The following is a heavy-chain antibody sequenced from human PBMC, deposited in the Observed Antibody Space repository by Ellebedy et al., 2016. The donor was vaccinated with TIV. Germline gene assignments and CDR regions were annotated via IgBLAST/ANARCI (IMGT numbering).Heavy chain of an antibody. J-gene: IGHJ4*02. CDR2: ISSDGSNK. D-gene: IGHD3-10*01. CDR1: GFTFRSHG. Sequence: GGSLRLSXVASGFTFRSHGIYWVRQAPGKGLEWVAVISSDGSNKYYADSVKGRFTISRDNSKNTLYLQMNSLRTDDMAVYYCARGGSSGSSGYWGQGTLGTVSS. CDR3: ARGGSSGSSGY. V-gene: IGHV3-30*03.